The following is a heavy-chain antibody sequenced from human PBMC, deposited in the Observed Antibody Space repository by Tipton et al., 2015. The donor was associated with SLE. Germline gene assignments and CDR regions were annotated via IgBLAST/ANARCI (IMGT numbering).Heavy chain of an antibody. V-gene: IGHV4-39*01. Sequence: LRLSCTVSGGSISSSSYYWGWIRQPPGKGLEWIGSIFYSGSSYYNPSLKSRVTIYVDTSKNQFSLKLSSVTAADTAVYYCARHAPGQNFDYWGQGTLVTVSS. CDR1: GGSISSSSYY. J-gene: IGHJ4*02. CDR3: ARHAPGQNFDY. CDR2: IFYSGSS. D-gene: IGHD3-10*01.